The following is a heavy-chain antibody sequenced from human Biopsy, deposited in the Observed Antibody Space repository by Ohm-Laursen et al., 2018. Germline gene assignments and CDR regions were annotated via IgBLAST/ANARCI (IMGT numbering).Heavy chain of an antibody. CDR3: ARGTGRYYVYGAFDI. CDR2: IYTSGSP. D-gene: IGHD1-26*01. J-gene: IGHJ3*02. V-gene: IGHV4-4*07. Sequence: SETLSLTCTVSGDSISSYYWSWIRQPAGKGLEWIGRIYTSGSPNYNLSLESRVTMSVDTPKNQFSLNLRSVTAADTAVYYCARGTGRYYVYGAFDIWGQGTVVTVSS. CDR1: GDSISSYY.